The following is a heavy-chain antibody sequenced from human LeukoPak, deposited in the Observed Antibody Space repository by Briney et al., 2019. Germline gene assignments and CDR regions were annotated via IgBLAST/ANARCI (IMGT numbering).Heavy chain of an antibody. Sequence: PGGSLRLSCAASGFTFNDYAMGWVRQTPGKGLEWVSAISGSGGKTYYADPVKGRFPISRDNSKSMLYLQMNSLRDDDTALYYCAKSRARRDGSSGSIDYWGQGTLVTVSS. CDR3: AKSRARRDGSSGSIDY. CDR1: GFTFNDYA. V-gene: IGHV3-23*01. D-gene: IGHD3-22*01. J-gene: IGHJ4*02. CDR2: ISGSGGKT.